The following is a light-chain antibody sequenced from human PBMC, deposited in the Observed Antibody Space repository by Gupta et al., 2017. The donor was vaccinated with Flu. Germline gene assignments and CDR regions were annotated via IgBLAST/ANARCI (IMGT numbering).Light chain of an antibody. CDR3: QQYNNWPRT. V-gene: IGKV3-15*01. CDR1: QGISNN. J-gene: IGKJ1*01. Sequence: PATLSVSPGERATLSCRASQGISNNLAWFQQRPGQAPRLLIYGASTRGTTVSARFSGSGSGTQFTLTISSLQSEDFAIYYCQQYNNWPRTFGPGTKVEVK. CDR2: GAS.